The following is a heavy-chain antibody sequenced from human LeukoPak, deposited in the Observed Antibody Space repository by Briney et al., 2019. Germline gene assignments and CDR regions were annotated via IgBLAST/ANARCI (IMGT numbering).Heavy chain of an antibody. V-gene: IGHV4-61*01. D-gene: IGHD3-9*01. CDR1: GGSVSSGTYG. CDR2: ISDSGST. J-gene: IGHJ4*02. Sequence: PSETLSLTCTVSGGSVSSGTYGWTWIRQPPGKGLEWIGYISDSGSTNYNPSLKSRVTISVDTSKNQFSLKLSSVTAADTAVYYCARASIYDILTGYYLGGATFDYWGQGTLVTVSS. CDR3: ARASIYDILTGYYLGGATFDY.